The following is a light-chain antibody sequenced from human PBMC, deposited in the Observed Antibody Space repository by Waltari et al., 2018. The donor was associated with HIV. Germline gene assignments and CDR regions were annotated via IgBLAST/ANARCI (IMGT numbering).Light chain of an antibody. J-gene: IGKJ2*01. V-gene: IGKV3-15*01. CDR3: QQYNNWPRT. Sequence: EIMMTQSPATLSVSPGESATLACMASQKMNNNLAWYQHKPGQSPRLLIYDASTRATGIPARFSGSGSGTEFTLTISSLQSEDLAVYFCQQYNNWPRTFGQGTKLEIK. CDR1: QKMNNN. CDR2: DAS.